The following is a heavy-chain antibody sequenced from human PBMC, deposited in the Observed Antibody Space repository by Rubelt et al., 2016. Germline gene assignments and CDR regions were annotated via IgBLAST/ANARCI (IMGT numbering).Heavy chain of an antibody. CDR2: ISGSGGST. Sequence: KGLEWVSAISGSGGSTYYADSVKGRFTISRDNSKNTLYLQMNSLRAEDTAVYYCAREGSGWYFDYWGQGTLVTVSS. J-gene: IGHJ4*02. V-gene: IGHV3-23*01. D-gene: IGHD6-19*01. CDR3: AREGSGWYFDY.